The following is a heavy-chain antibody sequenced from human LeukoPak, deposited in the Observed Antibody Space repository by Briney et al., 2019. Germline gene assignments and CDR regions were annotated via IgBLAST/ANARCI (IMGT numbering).Heavy chain of an antibody. D-gene: IGHD2-2*01. Sequence: SETLSLTCTVSGGSVNSYYWSWIRQPAGKGLEWIGHIYASGSNDYNPSLKSRVTMSLDTAKNQFSLRLTTVTAADTAVYFCARMVPAGTHNYWGQGLLVTVSS. CDR1: GGSVNSYY. V-gene: IGHV4-4*07. CDR2: IYASGSN. CDR3: ARMVPAGTHNY. J-gene: IGHJ4*02.